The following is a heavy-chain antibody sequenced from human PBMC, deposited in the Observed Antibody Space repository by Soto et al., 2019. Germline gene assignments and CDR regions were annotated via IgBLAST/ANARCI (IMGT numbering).Heavy chain of an antibody. CDR2: ISGSGSST. CDR1: GFTFRNYG. Sequence: EVQLLESGGGLVKPGGSLRLSCAASGFTFRNYGLSWVRQAPGKGLEWVSDISGSGSSTNYADSVKGRFTISRDNSNNTLFLQMNSLRVEDTAVYYCAKGGVAAARGYFDYWGQGTLVTVS. V-gene: IGHV3-23*01. D-gene: IGHD6-13*01. J-gene: IGHJ4*02. CDR3: AKGGVAAARGYFDY.